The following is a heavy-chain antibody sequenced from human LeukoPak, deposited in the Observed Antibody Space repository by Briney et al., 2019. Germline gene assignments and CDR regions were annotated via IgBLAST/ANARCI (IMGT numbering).Heavy chain of an antibody. V-gene: IGHV4-59*01. J-gene: IGHJ4*02. D-gene: IGHD1-7*01. Sequence: PSETLSLTCTVSGGSISSYYWSWIRQPPGKGLEWIGYIYYSGSTKYNPSLKSRVTISVDASKTQFSLKLNSVTAADTAVYYCTRGSRELYYFDYWGQGTLVTVSS. CDR3: TRGSRELYYFDY. CDR1: GGSISSYY. CDR2: IYYSGST.